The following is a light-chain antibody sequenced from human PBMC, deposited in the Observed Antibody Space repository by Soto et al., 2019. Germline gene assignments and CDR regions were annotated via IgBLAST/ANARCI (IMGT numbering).Light chain of an antibody. CDR2: EVS. J-gene: IGKJ4*01. CDR3: MQSIQLPIT. V-gene: IGKV2D-29*01. CDR1: QSLLYSDGRTY. Sequence: DVVLTQTPRSLSVTPGQPASISCKSSQSLLYSDGRTYVYWYLQKPGQPAQLLFHEVSNRFSGVPDRFSGSGSGTDFTLKISRVEAEDVGVYYCMQSIQLPITFGGGTNVEIK.